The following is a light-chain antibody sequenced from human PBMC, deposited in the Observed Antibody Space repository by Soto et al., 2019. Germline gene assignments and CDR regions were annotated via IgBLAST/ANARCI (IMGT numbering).Light chain of an antibody. CDR2: DAS. CDR1: QDIRNY. CDR3: QHYDHLPPLS. J-gene: IGKJ4*01. V-gene: IGKV1-33*01. Sequence: DIQMTQSPSSLSASVGDRVTITCQASQDIRNYLNWYQQKPGKAPNLLIYDASNLRAGVPSRFSGMGSGTELTFTISSLQPEDIATYYCQHYDHLPPLSFGGGTKVEIK.